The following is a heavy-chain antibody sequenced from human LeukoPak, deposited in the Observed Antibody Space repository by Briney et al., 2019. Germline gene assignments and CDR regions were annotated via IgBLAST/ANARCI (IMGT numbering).Heavy chain of an antibody. CDR2: IYHSGYT. CDR3: ARDMNPTHYFDY. CDR1: GYSISSGYY. J-gene: IGHJ4*02. D-gene: IGHD3-16*01. V-gene: IGHV4-38-2*02. Sequence: PSETLSLTCNVSGYSISSGYYWAWIRQAPGKGLEWIGSIYHSGYTHYNPSLKGRVTISVDTSKNDFSLKLSSVAAADTDIYYCARDMNPTHYFDYWGQGTLVTVSS.